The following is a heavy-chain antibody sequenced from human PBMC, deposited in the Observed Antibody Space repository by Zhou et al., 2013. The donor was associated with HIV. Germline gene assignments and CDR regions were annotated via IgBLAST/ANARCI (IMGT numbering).Heavy chain of an antibody. CDR3: ARRNVVVIATYYYYYMDV. J-gene: IGHJ6*03. CDR1: GYTFTSYG. CDR2: ISAYNGNT. V-gene: IGHV1-18*01. D-gene: IGHD2-21*01. Sequence: QVQLVQSGAEVKKPGASVKVSCKASGYTFTSYGISWVRQAPGQGLEWMGWISAYNGNTNYAQKLQGRVTMTTDTSTSTAYMELRSLRSDDTAVYYCARRNVVVIATYYYYYMDVWGKGTTVTVSS.